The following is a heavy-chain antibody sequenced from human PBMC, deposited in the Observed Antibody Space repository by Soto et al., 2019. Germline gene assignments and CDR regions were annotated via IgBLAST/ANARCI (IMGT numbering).Heavy chain of an antibody. V-gene: IGHV3-30*18. J-gene: IGHJ4*02. Sequence: GESLKISCAASGFTFSSYGMHWVRQAPGKGLEWVAVISYDGSNKYYADSVKGRFTISRDNSKNTLYLQMNSLRAEDTAVYYCAKDNHYDSSGYYDYWGQGTLVTVSS. CDR1: GFTFSSYG. CDR2: ISYDGSNK. CDR3: AKDNHYDSSGYYDY. D-gene: IGHD3-22*01.